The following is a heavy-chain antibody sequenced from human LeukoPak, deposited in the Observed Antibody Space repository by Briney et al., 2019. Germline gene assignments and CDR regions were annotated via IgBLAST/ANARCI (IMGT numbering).Heavy chain of an antibody. CDR2: INSDGSEG. CDR3: ARVVTVSNTDPAFDI. CDR1: GFTFSGFW. J-gene: IGHJ3*02. Sequence: GGSLRLSCAVSGFTFSGFWMSWSRQAPGKGLEWVASINSDGSEGYYADVVKGRFTISRDNAKNSLYLQINSLRAEDTAVYYCARVVTVSNTDPAFDIWGQGTMVTVSS. V-gene: IGHV3-7*01. D-gene: IGHD2-21*02.